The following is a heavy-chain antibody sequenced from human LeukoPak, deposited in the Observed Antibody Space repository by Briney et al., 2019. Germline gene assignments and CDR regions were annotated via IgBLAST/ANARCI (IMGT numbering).Heavy chain of an antibody. CDR1: GFTVSSNY. CDR3: AREVGGGGSGQ. D-gene: IGHD3-16*01. J-gene: IGHJ4*02. V-gene: IGHV3-66*01. CDR2: IYSDGTI. Sequence: GESLRLSCAASGFTVSSNYMSWVRQVPGKGLEWVSVIYSDGTISYADTVKGRFTISRDNSENTLYLQMNSLRVEDTAVYYCAREVGGGGSGQWGQGTLVTVSS.